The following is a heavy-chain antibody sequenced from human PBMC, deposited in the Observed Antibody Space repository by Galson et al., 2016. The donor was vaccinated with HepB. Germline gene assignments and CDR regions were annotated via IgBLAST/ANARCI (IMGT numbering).Heavy chain of an antibody. V-gene: IGHV1-46*01. J-gene: IGHJ4*02. CDR1: GYSFTSYS. D-gene: IGHD2-21*01. CDR2: FHTYNGVT. CDR3: ARDGRTRRGDRNCDY. Sequence: SVKVSCKASGYSFTSYSIQWVRQAPGQGLEWMGIFHTYNGVTMNAQKFQGRVTMTRDTSTSTVYLELSSLRSEDTAVYYCARDGRTRRGDRNCDYWGQGTLVTVSS.